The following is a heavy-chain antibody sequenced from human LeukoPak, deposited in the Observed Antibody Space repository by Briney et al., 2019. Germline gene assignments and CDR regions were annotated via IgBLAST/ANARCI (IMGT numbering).Heavy chain of an antibody. Sequence: PGGSLRLSCAASGFTFSNYAMTWVRQAPGEGLEWVSSVSPSGGSTYYADSVRGRFAVSRDNSRNTLYLQMNTLRAEDTAVYYCGKDSRTGSPRVFDRWGQGILVIVSS. CDR3: GKDSRTGSPRVFDR. V-gene: IGHV3-23*01. CDR2: VSPSGGST. CDR1: GFTFSNYA. J-gene: IGHJ4*02. D-gene: IGHD1-26*01.